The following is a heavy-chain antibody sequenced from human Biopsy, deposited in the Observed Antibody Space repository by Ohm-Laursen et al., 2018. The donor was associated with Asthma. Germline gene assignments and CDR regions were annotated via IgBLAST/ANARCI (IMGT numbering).Heavy chain of an antibody. CDR3: ARVPTTLRYFDL. Sequence: SDTLSFTCTGSGGSVSSGSYYWSWIRQPPGKGLAWVSYISYSGSTDYNPSLKSRLTISMDTSKNQFSLKLSSVTAADTAVYYCARVPTTLRYFDLWGRGTLVTVSS. CDR1: GGSVSSGSYY. V-gene: IGHV4-61*01. CDR2: ISYSGST. J-gene: IGHJ2*01. D-gene: IGHD2-15*01.